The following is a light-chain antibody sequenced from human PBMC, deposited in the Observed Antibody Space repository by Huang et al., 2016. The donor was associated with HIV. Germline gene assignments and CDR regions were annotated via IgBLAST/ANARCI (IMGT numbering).Light chain of an antibody. J-gene: IGKJ4*01. V-gene: IGKV3-15*01. CDR2: GAV. CDR1: QSVGSN. CDR3: QQYNNWPLT. Sequence: EIVMTQSPVTLSVSPGERATLSCRASQSVGSNLAWYQHKPGQAPRLLMYGAVTRATGVPARFSGSESGTEFTLTISNLQSEDFAVYYCQQYNNWPLTFGGGTKVEIK.